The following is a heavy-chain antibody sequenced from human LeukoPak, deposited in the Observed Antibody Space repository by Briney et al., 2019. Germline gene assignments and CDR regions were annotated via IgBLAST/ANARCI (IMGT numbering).Heavy chain of an antibody. CDR3: ARGVLMGYCSSTSCPGNWFDP. V-gene: IGHV4-59*01. CDR1: GDSITGYY. D-gene: IGHD2-2*01. CDR2: IYYSGST. Sequence: PSETLSLTCTVSGDSITGYYWSWVRQPPGKGLEWIGYIYYSGSTNYNPSLKSRVTISVDTSKNQFSLKLSSVTAADTAVYYCARGVLMGYCSSTSCPGNWFDPWGQGTLVTVSS. J-gene: IGHJ5*02.